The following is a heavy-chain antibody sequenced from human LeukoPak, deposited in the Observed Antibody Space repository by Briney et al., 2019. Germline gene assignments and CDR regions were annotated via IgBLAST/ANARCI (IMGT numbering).Heavy chain of an antibody. CDR1: GYHFTGYH. CDR3: AGLGSTVKGRIDP. V-gene: IGHV1-2*02. CDR2: ISTDSGDA. J-gene: IGHJ5*02. D-gene: IGHD5/OR15-5a*01. Sequence: GASVKVSCKASGYHFTGYHVHWVRQAPGQGLEWMGRISTDSGDADIAQKFQGRVTMTRDTSISTAYMELSRLTSDDSAVYYCAGLGSTVKGRIDPWGQGTSVTASS.